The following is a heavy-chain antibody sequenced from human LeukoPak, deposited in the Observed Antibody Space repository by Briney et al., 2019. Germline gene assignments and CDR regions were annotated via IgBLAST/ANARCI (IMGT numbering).Heavy chain of an antibody. J-gene: IGHJ6*03. V-gene: IGHV3-11*01. CDR1: GFTFSDYY. CDR2: ISSSGSTI. Sequence: GGSLRLSCAASGFTFSDYYMSWIRQAPGKGLEWVSYISSSGSTIYYADSVKGRFTISRDNAKSSLYLQMSSLRAEDTAVYFCATTGNFYDMDVWGKGTTVTVSS. D-gene: IGHD1-1*01. CDR3: ATTGNFYDMDV.